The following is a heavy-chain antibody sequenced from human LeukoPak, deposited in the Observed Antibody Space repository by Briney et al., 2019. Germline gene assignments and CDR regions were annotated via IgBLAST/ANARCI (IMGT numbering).Heavy chain of an antibody. D-gene: IGHD3-9*01. CDR1: GFTFSDYY. Sequence: GRSLRLSCAASGFTFSDYYMSWIRQAPGKWLEWVSYISSSGSTIYYADYVMGRFTISRDNAKNSLYLQMNSLRAEDTAVYYGERGGARYFDWSVPYYYYGMDVWGQGTTVTVSS. CDR3: ERGGARYFDWSVPYYYYGMDV. J-gene: IGHJ6*01. V-gene: IGHV3-11*01. CDR2: ISSSGSTI.